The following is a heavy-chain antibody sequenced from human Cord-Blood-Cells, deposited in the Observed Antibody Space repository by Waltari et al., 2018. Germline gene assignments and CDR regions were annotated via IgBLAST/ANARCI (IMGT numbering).Heavy chain of an antibody. CDR2: IIPILGIA. J-gene: IGHJ4*02. V-gene: IGHV1-69*09. D-gene: IGHD4-17*01. CDR1: GGPFSSSA. Sequence: QVQLVQSGAEVKKPGSSVKVSCKASGGPFSSSAITWVRQAPGQGLEWMGRIIPILGIANYAQKFQGRVTITADKSTSTAYMELSSLRSEDTAVYYCATATVVTEDYWGQGTLVTVSS. CDR3: ATATVVTEDY.